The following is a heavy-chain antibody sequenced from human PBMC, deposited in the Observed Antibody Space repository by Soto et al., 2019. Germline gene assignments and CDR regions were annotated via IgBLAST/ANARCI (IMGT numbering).Heavy chain of an antibody. Sequence: SETLSLTCTVSGGSISSGGYYWSWIRQHPGKGLEWIGYIYYSGSTYYNPSLKSRVTISVDTSKNQFSLKLSSVTAADTAVYYCARTFYDILTGYSAQIEYFQHWGQGTLVTVS. J-gene: IGHJ1*01. CDR3: ARTFYDILTGYSAQIEYFQH. D-gene: IGHD3-9*01. CDR1: GGSISSGGYY. CDR2: IYYSGST. V-gene: IGHV4-31*03.